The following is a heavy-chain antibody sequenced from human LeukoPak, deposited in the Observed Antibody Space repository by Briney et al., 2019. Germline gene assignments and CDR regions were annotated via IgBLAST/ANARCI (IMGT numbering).Heavy chain of an antibody. J-gene: IGHJ4*02. CDR2: ISSSSSYI. CDR1: GFTFSSYS. Sequence: GGSLRLSCAASGFTFSSYSMNWVRQAPGKGLEWVSSISSSSSYIYYADSVKGRFTISRDNAKNSLYLQMNSLRAEDTAVYYCAREGSSSPEVFDYWGQGTLVTVSS. CDR3: AREGSSSPEVFDY. V-gene: IGHV3-21*01. D-gene: IGHD6-13*01.